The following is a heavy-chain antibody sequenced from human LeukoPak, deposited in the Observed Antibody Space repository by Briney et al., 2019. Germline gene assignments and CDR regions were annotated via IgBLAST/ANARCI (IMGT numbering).Heavy chain of an antibody. J-gene: IGHJ5*02. CDR3: AKGAGPPWFDP. CDR2: ISSGGRT. V-gene: IGHV4-61*02. D-gene: IGHD6-19*01. Sequence: PSETLSLTCSVSGGSISSDTKFWSWIRQPAGKGLEWIGRISSGGRTDYNPSLKSRVIISLDTSKNQVSMNLNSVTAADTAVYYCAKGAGPPWFDPWGQGILVSVSS. CDR1: GGSISSDTKF.